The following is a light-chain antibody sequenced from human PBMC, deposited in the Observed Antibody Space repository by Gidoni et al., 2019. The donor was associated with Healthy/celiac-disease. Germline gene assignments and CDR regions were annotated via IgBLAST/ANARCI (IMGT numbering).Light chain of an antibody. J-gene: IGLJ3*02. CDR3: QAWDSSTAV. Sequence: PKKTASITCSGDKFGNKYACWYQRKAGQSPVLVIYQDSRRPSGIPERFSGSNSGNTATLTISGTQAMDEADYYCQAWDSSTAVFGGGTKLTVL. CDR2: QDS. V-gene: IGLV3-1*01. CDR1: KFGNKY.